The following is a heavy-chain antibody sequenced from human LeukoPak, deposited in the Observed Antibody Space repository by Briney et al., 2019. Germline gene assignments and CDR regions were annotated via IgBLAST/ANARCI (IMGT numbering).Heavy chain of an antibody. CDR2: ISYDGSNK. CDR1: GFTFSSYA. V-gene: IGHV3-30*04. Sequence: HPGRSLRLSCAASGFTFSSYAMHWVPQAPGKGREWVAVISYDGSNKDYADSVKGRFTISRDNSKITLYLQMNSLGAEDTAVYSCARDQGERDLLWPDYWGQGTLVTVSS. J-gene: IGHJ4*02. D-gene: IGHD1-26*01. CDR3: ARDQGERDLLWPDY.